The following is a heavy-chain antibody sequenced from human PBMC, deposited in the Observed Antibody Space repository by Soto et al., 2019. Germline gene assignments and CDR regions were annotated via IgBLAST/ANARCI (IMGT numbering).Heavy chain of an antibody. D-gene: IGHD3-10*01. CDR1: GFTVSNNY. J-gene: IGHJ4*02. CDR2: IYSGGYT. CDR3: GGDAGGGGY. V-gene: IGHV3-53*01. Sequence: EVQLVESGGGLIQPGGSLRLSCAVSGFTVSNNYMSWVRQAPGKGLEGVSVIYSGGYTAYGDSVKGRFTISRDNSKNTQIYQMKSRGADATGVFYCGGDAGGGGYWGQGTLVTVSS.